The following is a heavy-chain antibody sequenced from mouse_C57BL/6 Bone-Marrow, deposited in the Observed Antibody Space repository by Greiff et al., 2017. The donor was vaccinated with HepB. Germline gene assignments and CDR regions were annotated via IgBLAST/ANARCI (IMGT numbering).Heavy chain of an antibody. CDR3: ASGIYFAMDY. CDR1: GYTFTSYG. V-gene: IGHV1-81*01. J-gene: IGHJ4*01. CDR2: IYPRSGNT. D-gene: IGHD4-1*01. Sequence: QVQLQQPGAELARPGASVKLSCKASGYTFTSYGISWVKQRTGQGLEWIGEIYPRSGNTYYNEKFKGKATLTADKSSSTAYMELRSLTSEDSAVYFCASGIYFAMDYWGQGTSVTVSS.